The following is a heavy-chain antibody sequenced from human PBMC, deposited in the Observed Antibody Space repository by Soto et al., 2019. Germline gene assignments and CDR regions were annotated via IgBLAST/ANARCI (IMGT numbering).Heavy chain of an antibody. D-gene: IGHD2-2*01. V-gene: IGHV1-2*02. CDR3: ARGYCSSSGCSHYFDY. CDR1: GYTFPGNY. CDR2: INPTSGGT. Sequence: QVQLVQSGAEVKKPGASVKVSCKASGYTFPGNYMHWVRQAPGQGLEWMALINPTSGGTNYAQKFQGRVTMTWDTSISTAYMELSRLRSDDTAIYYCARGYCSSSGCSHYFDYWGQGTPVTVSS. J-gene: IGHJ4*02.